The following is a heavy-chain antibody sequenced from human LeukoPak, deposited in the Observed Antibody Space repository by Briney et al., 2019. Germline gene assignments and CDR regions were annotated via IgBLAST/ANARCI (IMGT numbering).Heavy chain of an antibody. CDR3: VRAVSLLPPAW. Sequence: SETLSLTCTVSGYSISSGYYWGWVRQPPGKGLEWIGSINYRGTINYRGGTGMTYYNPSLKSRVTILGDTSENQFFLKVNSVTAADTGVYYCVRAVSLLPPAWWGQGILVTVSS. J-gene: IGHJ4*02. CDR2: INYRGTINYRGGTGMT. CDR1: GYSISSGYY. V-gene: IGHV4-38-2*02. D-gene: IGHD2-15*01.